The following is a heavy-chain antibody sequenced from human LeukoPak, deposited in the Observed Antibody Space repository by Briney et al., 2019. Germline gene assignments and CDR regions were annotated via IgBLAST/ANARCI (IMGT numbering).Heavy chain of an antibody. Sequence: GRSLRLSCAASGFTFDDYGMSWVRQAPGKGLEWASGINWNGGSTGYEDSVKGRFVISRDNAKNSLYLQLNSLRAEDTALYHCEREPGGYSYGSPVYGMDVWGQGTTVTVSS. V-gene: IGHV3-20*01. D-gene: IGHD5-18*01. CDR3: EREPGGYSYGSPVYGMDV. CDR1: GFTFDDYG. CDR2: INWNGGST. J-gene: IGHJ6*02.